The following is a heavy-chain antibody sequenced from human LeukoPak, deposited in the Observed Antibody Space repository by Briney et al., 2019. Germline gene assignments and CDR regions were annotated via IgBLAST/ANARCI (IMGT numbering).Heavy chain of an antibody. D-gene: IGHD4-17*01. V-gene: IGHV1-18*01. CDR2: ISAYNGNT. CDR1: GYTVSSYG. CDR3: ARDDGDDRRFGY. Sequence: ASVKVSCKASGYTVSSYGISWVRQAPGQGLEWMGWISAYNGNTNYAQKLQGRVIMTTDTSTSTAYMELRSLRSDDTAVYYCARDDGDDRRFGYWGQGTLVTVSS. J-gene: IGHJ4*02.